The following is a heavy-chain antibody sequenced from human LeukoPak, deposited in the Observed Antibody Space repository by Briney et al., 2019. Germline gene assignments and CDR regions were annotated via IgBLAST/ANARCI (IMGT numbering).Heavy chain of an antibody. CDR2: ISAYNGQA. CDR3: ARASSFGELSGTFDI. J-gene: IGHJ3*02. V-gene: IGHV1-18*01. D-gene: IGHD3-10*01. Sequence: ASVKVSCKASGYTFTSFGISWVRQAPGQGLEWMGWISAYNGQANYAQKLQGRVSVTTDKSTSTAYMELRSLRSDDTAVYYCARASSFGELSGTFDIWGQGTMVTVSS. CDR1: GYTFTSFG.